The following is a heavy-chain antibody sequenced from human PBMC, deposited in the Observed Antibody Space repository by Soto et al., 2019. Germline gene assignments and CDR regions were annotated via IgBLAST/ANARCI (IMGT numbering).Heavy chain of an antibody. D-gene: IGHD3-10*01. J-gene: IGHJ4*02. Sequence: GGSLRLSCAASGFTFSSYAMHWVRQAPGKGLEWVAVISYDGSNKYYADSVKGRFTISRDNSKNTLYLQMNSLRAEDTAVYYCARPPVGSGSYYLDYWGQGTLVTVSS. CDR1: GFTFSSYA. CDR2: ISYDGSNK. CDR3: ARPPVGSGSYYLDY. V-gene: IGHV3-30-3*01.